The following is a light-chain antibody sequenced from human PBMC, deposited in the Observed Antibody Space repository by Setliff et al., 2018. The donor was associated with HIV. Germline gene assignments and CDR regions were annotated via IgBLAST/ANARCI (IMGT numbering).Light chain of an antibody. CDR2: EVT. V-gene: IGLV2-23*02. J-gene: IGLJ1*01. CDR3: CSYGSSDTFV. CDR1: SSDVGSYNL. Sequence: QSVLTQPASVSGSPGQSITISCTGTSSDVGSYNLVSWYQQRPGEAPKLIMYEVTKWPSGISDRFSGSKSGNTASLTISGLQADDEADYYCCSYGSSDTFVFGTGTKVTVL.